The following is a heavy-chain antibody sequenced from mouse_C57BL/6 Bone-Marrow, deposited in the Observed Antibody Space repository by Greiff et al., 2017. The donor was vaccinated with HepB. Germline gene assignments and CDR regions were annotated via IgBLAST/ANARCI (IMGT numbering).Heavy chain of an antibody. CDR2: IDPSDSYT. Sequence: QVHVKQPGAELVRPGTSVKLSCKASGYTFTSYWMHWVKQRPGQGLEWIGVIDPSDSYTNYNQKFKGKATLTVDTSSSTAYMQLSSLTSEDSAVYYCAYVDWFAYWGQGTLVTVSA. CDR1: GYTFTSYW. D-gene: IGHD1-1*01. V-gene: IGHV1-59*01. J-gene: IGHJ3*01. CDR3: AYVDWFAY.